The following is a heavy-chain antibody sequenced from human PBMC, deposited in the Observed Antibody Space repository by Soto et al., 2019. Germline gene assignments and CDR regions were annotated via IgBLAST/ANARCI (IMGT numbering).Heavy chain of an antibody. CDR3: ARLRWETEKNAFEP. Sequence: PSETLSLTCSVSGGSISSADHYWTWIRQPPGKGLEWMGYIYHSGNTHYNPSLKSRITISIDTSTNRFSLNLTSVTAAETAVYFVARLRWETEKNAFEPWGQGALGT. V-gene: IGHV4-30-4*01. CDR1: GGSISSADHY. CDR2: IYHSGNT. D-gene: IGHD4-17*01. J-gene: IGHJ5*02.